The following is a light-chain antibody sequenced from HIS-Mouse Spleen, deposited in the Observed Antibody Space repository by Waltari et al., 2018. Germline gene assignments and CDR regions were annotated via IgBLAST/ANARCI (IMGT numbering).Light chain of an antibody. CDR3: CSYAGSYPVV. Sequence: QSALTQPRSVSGSPGPSVTISCTGTSSDVGGYNSVSWYHQHPGKAPKLMIYDVSKRPSGVPDRFSGSKSGNTASLTISGLQAEDEADYYCCSYAGSYPVVFGGGTKLTVL. CDR1: SSDVGGYNS. J-gene: IGLJ2*01. CDR2: DVS. V-gene: IGLV2-11*01.